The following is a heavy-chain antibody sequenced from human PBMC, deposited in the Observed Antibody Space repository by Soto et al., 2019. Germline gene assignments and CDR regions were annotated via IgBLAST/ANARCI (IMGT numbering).Heavy chain of an antibody. CDR1: GFTFSSYS. CDR3: ARDGGYCSSTSCSKALEY. CDR2: ISSSRSYI. Sequence: GSLRLSCAASGFTFSSYSMNWVRQAPGKGLEWVSSISSSRSYIYYADSVKGRFTISRDNAKNSLYLQMNSLRAEDTAVYYCARDGGYCSSTSCSKALEYWGQGTLVTVSS. D-gene: IGHD2-2*01. V-gene: IGHV3-21*01. J-gene: IGHJ4*02.